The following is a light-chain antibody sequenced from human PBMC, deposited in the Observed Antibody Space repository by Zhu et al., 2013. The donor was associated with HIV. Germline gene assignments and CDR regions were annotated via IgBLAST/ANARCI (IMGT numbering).Light chain of an antibody. V-gene: IGKV4-1*01. CDR2: WAS. Sequence: DIVMTQSPDSLAVSLGERATINCKSSQSVLYSSNNKNYLAWYQQKPGQPPKLLIYWASTRESGVPDRFSGSGSGTDFTLTISSLQAEDVAVYYCQQYYSTPFTFGPGTESRISN. CDR1: QSVLYSSNNKNY. CDR3: QQYYSTPFT. J-gene: IGKJ3*01.